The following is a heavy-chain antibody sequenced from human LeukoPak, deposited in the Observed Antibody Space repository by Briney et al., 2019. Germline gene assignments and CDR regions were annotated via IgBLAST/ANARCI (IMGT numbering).Heavy chain of an antibody. J-gene: IGHJ3*02. CDR2: IYYSGNT. CDR1: GGSISSGDYY. D-gene: IGHD3-22*01. Sequence: SQTLSLTCTVSGGSISSGDYYWNWIRQPPGKGLEWIGYIYYSGNTYYNPSLKSRTTVSIDTSKNQFSLKLSSVTAADTAVYYCAREGYDSSGYYLDAFDIWGQGTMVTVSS. V-gene: IGHV4-30-4*01. CDR3: AREGYDSSGYYLDAFDI.